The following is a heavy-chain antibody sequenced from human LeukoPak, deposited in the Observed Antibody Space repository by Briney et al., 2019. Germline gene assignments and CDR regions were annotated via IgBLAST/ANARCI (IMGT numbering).Heavy chain of an antibody. CDR1: GDTSSRYA. V-gene: IGHV1-69*01. J-gene: IGHJ6*03. CDR3: AKSVEPGYYFYYMDV. Sequence: GASVKVSCKASGDTSSRYAISWVRQAPGQGLEWMGAIIPLFGTPNYAQNFQGRVTITADESTSTAYMEVKSLTSEDTAVYYCAKSVEPGYYFYYMDVWGKGTTVTVSS. CDR2: IIPLFGTP.